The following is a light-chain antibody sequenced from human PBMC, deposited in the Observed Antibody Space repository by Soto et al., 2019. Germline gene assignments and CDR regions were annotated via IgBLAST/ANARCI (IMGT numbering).Light chain of an antibody. Sequence: DIPMTQSPSSLSASVGDRVTITCRASQSISTSLNWFQQKPGKAPQLLIYAASSLQSGVPSRFSGSGSGTDFTLTISSLQPEDFATYFCQQSYSTLYTFGQGTKLEIK. CDR3: QQSYSTLYT. V-gene: IGKV1-39*01. CDR1: QSISTS. CDR2: AAS. J-gene: IGKJ2*01.